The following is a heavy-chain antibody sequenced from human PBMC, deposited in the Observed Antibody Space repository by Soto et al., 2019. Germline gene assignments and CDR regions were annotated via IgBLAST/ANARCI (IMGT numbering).Heavy chain of an antibody. CDR2: IIPIFGTA. V-gene: IGHV1-69*13. CDR1: GGTFSSYA. D-gene: IGHD3-3*01. Sequence: SVKVSCKASGGTFSSYAISWVRQAPGQGLEWMGGIIPIFGTANYAQKFQGRVTITADESTSTAYMELSSLRSEDTAVYYCARSLYDFWSGYYSPYGMDVWGQGTTVTAP. J-gene: IGHJ6*02. CDR3: ARSLYDFWSGYYSPYGMDV.